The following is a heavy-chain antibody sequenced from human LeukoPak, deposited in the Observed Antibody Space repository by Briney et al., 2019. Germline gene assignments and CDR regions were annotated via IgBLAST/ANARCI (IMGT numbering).Heavy chain of an antibody. D-gene: IGHD6-13*01. CDR3: ATSPLDSRYYFDY. CDR2: INSDGSRT. CDR1: GFTFSTFW. J-gene: IGHJ4*02. Sequence: QPGGSLRLSCAASGFTFSTFWMHWVRQAPGKGPVWVSGINSDGSRTTYADSVKGRFTISRDNAKNTLYLQMSSLRAEDTAVYYCATSPLDSRYYFDYWGQGTLVTVSS. V-gene: IGHV3-74*01.